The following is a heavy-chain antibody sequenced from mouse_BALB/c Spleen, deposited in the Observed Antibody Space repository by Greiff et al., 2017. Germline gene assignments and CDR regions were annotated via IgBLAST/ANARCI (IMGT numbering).Heavy chain of an antibody. V-gene: IGHV1-7*01. CDR1: GYTFTSYW. Sequence: QVQLKQSGAELAKPGASVKMSCKASGYTFTSYWMHWVKQRPGQGLEWIGYINPSTGYTEYNQKFKDKATLTADKSSSTAYMQLSSLTSEDSAVYYCAPLTTATMGFDYWGQGTTLTVSS. CDR3: APLTTATMGFDY. D-gene: IGHD1-2*01. J-gene: IGHJ2*01. CDR2: INPSTGYT.